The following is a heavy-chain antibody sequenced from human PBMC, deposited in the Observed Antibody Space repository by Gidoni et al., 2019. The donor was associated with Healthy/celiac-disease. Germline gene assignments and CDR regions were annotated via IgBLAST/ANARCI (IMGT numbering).Heavy chain of an antibody. V-gene: IGHV4-59*01. CDR3: ARGQEWWQIDY. J-gene: IGHJ4*02. CDR2: IYYSGST. Sequence: QVQLQESGPGLVKPSETLSLTCTVSGGSISSYYWSWIRQPPGKGLEWIGYIYYSGSTNYNPSLKSRVTISVDTSKNQFSLKLSSVTAADTAVYYCARGQEWWQIDYWGQGTLVTVSS. CDR1: GGSISSYY. D-gene: IGHD2-15*01.